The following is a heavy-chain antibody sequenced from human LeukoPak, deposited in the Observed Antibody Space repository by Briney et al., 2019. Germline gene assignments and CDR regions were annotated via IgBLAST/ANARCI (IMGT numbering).Heavy chain of an antibody. V-gene: IGHV3-7*01. CDR3: ASAVAAGLARDDY. CDR1: GFTFSSYS. CDR2: IKQDGSEK. Sequence: GGSLRLSCAASGFTFSSYSMNWVRQAPGKGLEWVANIKQDGSEKYYVDSVKGRFTISRDNAKNSLYLQMNSLRAEDTAVYYCASAVAAGLARDDYWGQGTLVTVSS. J-gene: IGHJ4*02. D-gene: IGHD6-13*01.